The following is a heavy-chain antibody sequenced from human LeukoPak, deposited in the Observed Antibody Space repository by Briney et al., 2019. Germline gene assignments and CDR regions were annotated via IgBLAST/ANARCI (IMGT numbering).Heavy chain of an antibody. CDR3: ARGLVATKRFDY. CDR2: IYTSGST. V-gene: IGHV4-61*02. J-gene: IGHJ4*02. Sequence: SETLSLTCTVSGGSISSGSYYWSWIRQPAGKGLEWIGRIYTSGSTNYNPSLKSRVTMSIDTSKNQFSLKLSSVTAADTAVYYCARGLVATKRFDYWGQGALVTVSS. CDR1: GGSISSGSYY. D-gene: IGHD5-12*01.